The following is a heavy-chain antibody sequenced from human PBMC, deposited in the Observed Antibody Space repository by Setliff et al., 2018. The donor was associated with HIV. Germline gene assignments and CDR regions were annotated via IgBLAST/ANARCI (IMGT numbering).Heavy chain of an antibody. Sequence: SETLSLTCTVSGGSIRTYYWSWIRQPPGKGLEWIGYICYRVNTNYNPSLKGRVTISVDTSKNHFSLKLSSVTAADTAVYYCARLAREEYCRGRTCYPNWFDPWGPGTLVTVSS. CDR2: ICYRVNT. CDR3: ARLAREEYCRGRTCYPNWFDP. J-gene: IGHJ5*02. D-gene: IGHD2-15*01. V-gene: IGHV4-59*08. CDR1: GGSIRTYY.